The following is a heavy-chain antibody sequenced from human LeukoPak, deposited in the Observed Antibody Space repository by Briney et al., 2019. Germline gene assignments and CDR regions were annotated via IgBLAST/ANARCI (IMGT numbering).Heavy chain of an antibody. Sequence: GGSLRLSCAVSGITLSNYGMSWVRQAPGKGLEWVAGISDSGGSTNYADSVKGRFTISRDNPKNTLYLQMNSLRAEDTAVYYCARVGTYCSSTSCYYFDYWGQGTLVTVSS. J-gene: IGHJ4*02. V-gene: IGHV3-23*01. CDR1: GITLSNYG. CDR3: ARVGTYCSSTSCYYFDY. D-gene: IGHD2-2*01. CDR2: ISDSGGST.